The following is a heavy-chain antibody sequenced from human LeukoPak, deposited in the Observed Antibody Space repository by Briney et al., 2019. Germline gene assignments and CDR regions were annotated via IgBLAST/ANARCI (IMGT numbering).Heavy chain of an antibody. V-gene: IGHV1-18*01. J-gene: IGHJ3*02. D-gene: IGHD6-19*01. CDR3: ARDTDSIAVAGDAFDI. CDR2: ISAYNGNT. Sequence: ASVKVSCKASGYTFTSYGTSWVRQAPGQGLEWMGWISAYNGNTNYAQKLQGRVTMTTDTSTSTAYMELRSLRSDDTAVYYCARDTDSIAVAGDAFDIWGQGTMVTVSS. CDR1: GYTFTSYG.